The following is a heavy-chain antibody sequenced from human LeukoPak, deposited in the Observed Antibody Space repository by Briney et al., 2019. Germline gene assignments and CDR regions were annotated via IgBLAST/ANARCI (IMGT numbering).Heavy chain of an antibody. Sequence: SQTLSLTCAISGDXVSSNSAAWNWIRQSPSRGLEWLGRTYYRSKWYNDYAVSVKSRITINPDTSKNQFSLQLNSVTPEDTAVYYCARMGIAVAAADYYYGMDVWGQGTTVTVSS. CDR1: GDXVSSNSAA. CDR2: TYYRSKWYN. J-gene: IGHJ6*02. V-gene: IGHV6-1*01. CDR3: ARMGIAVAAADYYYGMDV. D-gene: IGHD6-19*01.